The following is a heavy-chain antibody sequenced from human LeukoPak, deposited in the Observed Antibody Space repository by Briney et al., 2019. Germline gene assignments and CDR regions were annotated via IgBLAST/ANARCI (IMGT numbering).Heavy chain of an antibody. CDR2: INPDGSRR. CDR1: GFTFSDYW. J-gene: IGHJ3*02. V-gene: IGHV3-7*01. Sequence: GWSLRLSCAASGFTFSDYWMLGVGPAHGRGGAWVANINPDGSRRPLGDSVRGRFTISRDNAQNSVFLQMNSLRVEDTALYYCATSRVEAAFDIWGQGTMVTVPS. D-gene: IGHD2/OR15-2a*01. CDR3: ATSRVEAAFDI.